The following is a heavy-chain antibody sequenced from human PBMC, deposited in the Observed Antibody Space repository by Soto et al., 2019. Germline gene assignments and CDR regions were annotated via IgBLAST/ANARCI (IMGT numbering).Heavy chain of an antibody. J-gene: IGHJ5*02. CDR3: ARRLRRVGWFDP. D-gene: IGHD4-17*01. CDR2: MNPNSGNT. V-gene: IGHV1-8*01. CDR1: GYTFTSYD. Sequence: ASAKVSCKASGYTFTSYDINWVRQATGQGLEWMGWMNPNSGNTGYAQKFQGRVTMTRNTSISTAYMELSSLRSEDTAVYYCARRLRRVGWFDPWGQGTLVTVSS.